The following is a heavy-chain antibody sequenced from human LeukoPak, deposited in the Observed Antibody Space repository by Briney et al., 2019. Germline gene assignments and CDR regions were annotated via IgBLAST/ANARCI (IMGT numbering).Heavy chain of an antibody. CDR2: IYYSGST. Sequence: PSQTLSLTCTVSGGSISSGGYYWSWIRQHPGKGLEWIGCIYYSGSTYYNPSLKSRVTISVDTSKNQFSLKLSSVTAADTAVYYCARDGYSGYDLRYWGQGTLVTVSS. D-gene: IGHD5-12*01. CDR1: GGSISSGGYY. CDR3: ARDGYSGYDLRY. J-gene: IGHJ4*02. V-gene: IGHV4-31*03.